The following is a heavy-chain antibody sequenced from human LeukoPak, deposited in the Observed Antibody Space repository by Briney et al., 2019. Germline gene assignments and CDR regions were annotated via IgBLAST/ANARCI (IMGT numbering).Heavy chain of an antibody. V-gene: IGHV1-69*01. CDR1: GGTFSSYA. Sequence: GSSVNVSCKASGGTFSSYAISWVRQAPGQGLEWMGGIIPIFGTASYAQKFQGRVTITADESTSTAYMELSSLRSEDTAVYYCAKGRRSSPGSRWFDPWGQGTLVTVSS. J-gene: IGHJ5*02. D-gene: IGHD6-6*01. CDR3: AKGRRSSPGSRWFDP. CDR2: IIPIFGTA.